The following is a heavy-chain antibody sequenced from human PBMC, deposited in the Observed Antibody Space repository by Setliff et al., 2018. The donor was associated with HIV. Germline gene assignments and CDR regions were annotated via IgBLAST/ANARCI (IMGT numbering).Heavy chain of an antibody. CDR2: INYSGST. Sequence: SETLSLTCAVYGGSFSDYYWSWIRQPPGKGLEWIGEINYSGSTYYNPSLKSRVTISVDTSKNQFSLKLSSVTAADTAMYYCTRVGTYGVGGWFDPWGQGSLVTVSS. CDR1: GGSFSDYY. CDR3: TRVGTYGVGGWFDP. D-gene: IGHD3-16*01. V-gene: IGHV4-34*01. J-gene: IGHJ5*02.